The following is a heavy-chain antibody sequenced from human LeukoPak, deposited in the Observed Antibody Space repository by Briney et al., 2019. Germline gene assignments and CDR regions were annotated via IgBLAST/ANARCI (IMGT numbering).Heavy chain of an antibody. CDR3: ARDPATYYYDSSGYDQDY. CDR2: IGGRGTRT. J-gene: IGHJ4*02. D-gene: IGHD3-22*01. Sequence: GGSLRLSCSASGFTFTTYGMNWVRQAPGKGLEWVSGIGGRGTRTYYADSVKGRFTISRDNSKNTLYLQMNSLRAEDTAVYYCARDPATYYYDSSGYDQDYWGQGTLVTVSS. CDR1: GFTFTTYG. V-gene: IGHV3-23*01.